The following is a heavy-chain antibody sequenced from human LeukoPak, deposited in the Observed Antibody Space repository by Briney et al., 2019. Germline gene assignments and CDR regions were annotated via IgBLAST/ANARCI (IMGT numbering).Heavy chain of an antibody. V-gene: IGHV3-23*01. CDR1: GFPLSSYA. CDR3: AKEGVTYYYGSGSYTFDY. J-gene: IGHJ4*02. Sequence: PGGSLRLSCAASGFPLSSYAMSWVRQVPGKGLEWVSATSSSDDGTYHADSVRGRFTISRDNAKNTLYLQMNSLRAEDTAVYYCAKEGVTYYYGSGSYTFDYWGQGTLVTVSS. CDR2: TSSSDDGT. D-gene: IGHD3-10*01.